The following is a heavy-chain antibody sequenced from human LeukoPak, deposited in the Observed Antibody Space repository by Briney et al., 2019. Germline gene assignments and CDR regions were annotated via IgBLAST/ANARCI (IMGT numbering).Heavy chain of an antibody. Sequence: PSETLSLTCTVSGGSISSNNYYWSWIRQPAGTGLEWIGRIYISGSTNYNPSLKSRVTISVDTSKNQFSLKLSSVTAADTAVYYCARGGYDFWSGYYLIPYFDYWGQGTLVTVSS. D-gene: IGHD3-3*01. CDR2: IYISGST. CDR3: ARGGYDFWSGYYLIPYFDY. J-gene: IGHJ4*02. V-gene: IGHV4-61*02. CDR1: GGSISSNNYY.